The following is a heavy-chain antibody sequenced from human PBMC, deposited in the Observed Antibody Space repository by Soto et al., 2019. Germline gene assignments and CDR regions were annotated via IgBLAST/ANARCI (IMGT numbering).Heavy chain of an antibody. CDR3: ARTVVPGDILDYYYGMDV. D-gene: IGHD2-2*01. CDR1: GYSFTSYW. J-gene: IGHJ6*02. Sequence: GESLKISCKSSGYSFTSYWITWVRQMPGKGLEWMGRIDPSGSYTNYRPSLQGHVTISADKSISTAYLQWSSLKASDTAMYYCARTVVPGDILDYYYGMDVWGQGTTVTVSS. V-gene: IGHV5-10-1*01. CDR2: IDPSGSYT.